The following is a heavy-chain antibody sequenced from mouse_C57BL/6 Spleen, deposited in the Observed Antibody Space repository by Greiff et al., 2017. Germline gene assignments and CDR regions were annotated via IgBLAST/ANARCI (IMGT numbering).Heavy chain of an antibody. J-gene: IGHJ2*01. V-gene: IGHV1-15*01. D-gene: IGHD3-1*01. Sequence: VQLQQSGAELVRPGASVTLSCKASGYTFTDYEMHWVKQTPVHGLEWIGAIDPETGGTAYNQKFKGKAILTADKSSSTAYMELRSLTSEDSAVYYCTRRGSPPLDYWGQGTTLTVSS. CDR1: GYTFTDYE. CDR3: TRRGSPPLDY. CDR2: IDPETGGT.